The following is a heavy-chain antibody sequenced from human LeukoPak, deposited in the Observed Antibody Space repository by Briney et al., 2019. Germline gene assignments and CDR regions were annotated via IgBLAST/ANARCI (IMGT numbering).Heavy chain of an antibody. CDR1: GGSISSYY. CDR3: ARSRITIFGVVTGFDP. V-gene: IGHV4-59*01. Sequence: NPSETLSLTCTVSGGSISSYYWSWIRQPPGEGLGWIGDIYYSGSTNYNPSLKSRVTISVDTSKNQFSLKLSSVTAADTAVYYCARSRITIFGVVTGFDPWGQGTLVTVSS. D-gene: IGHD3-3*01. J-gene: IGHJ5*02. CDR2: IYYSGST.